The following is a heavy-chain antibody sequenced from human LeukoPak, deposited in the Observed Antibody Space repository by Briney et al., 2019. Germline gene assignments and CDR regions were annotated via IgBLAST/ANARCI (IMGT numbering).Heavy chain of an antibody. V-gene: IGHV4-39*01. CDR1: GGSISSSGYY. CDR3: ARFVTGDGAFDI. D-gene: IGHD7-27*01. CDR2: IHSGGST. Sequence: SETLSLTCTVSGGSISSSGYYWGWIRQPPGKGLEWIGSIHSGGSTYYNPSLKSRVTMSVDTSKNQFSLNLSSVTAADTAVYYCARFVTGDGAFDIWGQGTMVTVSS. J-gene: IGHJ3*02.